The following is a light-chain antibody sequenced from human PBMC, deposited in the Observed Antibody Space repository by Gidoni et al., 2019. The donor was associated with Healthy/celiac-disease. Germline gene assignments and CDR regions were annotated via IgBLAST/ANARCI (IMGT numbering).Light chain of an antibody. J-gene: IGKJ1*01. CDR2: DAS. CDR1: QSISSY. Sequence: DFQMTQSPSSLSASVGARVTITCRASQSISSYLNWYQQKPGKAPKILIYDASSLQSGVPSRFSGSGCGTDFTLTISSMQPEDFATYYCQQRYSTTLCTFGQGTKVEIK. V-gene: IGKV1-39*01. CDR3: QQRYSTTLCT.